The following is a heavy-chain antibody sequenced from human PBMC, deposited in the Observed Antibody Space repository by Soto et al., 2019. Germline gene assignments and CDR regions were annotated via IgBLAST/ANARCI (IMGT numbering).Heavy chain of an antibody. J-gene: IGHJ4*02. D-gene: IGHD6-13*01. CDR3: ARDGPAGYSSSWYLTFDY. Sequence: QVQLVESGGGVVQPGRSLRLSCAASGFTFSSYAMHWVRQAPGKGLEWVAVISYDGSNKYYADSVKSRFTISRDNSKNTLYLQMNSLRAEDTAVYYCARDGPAGYSSSWYLTFDYWGQGTLVTVSS. CDR2: ISYDGSNK. V-gene: IGHV3-30-3*01. CDR1: GFTFSSYA.